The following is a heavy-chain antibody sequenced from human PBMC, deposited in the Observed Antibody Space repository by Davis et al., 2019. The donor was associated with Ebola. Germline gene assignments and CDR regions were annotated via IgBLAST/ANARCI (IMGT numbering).Heavy chain of an antibody. D-gene: IGHD3-22*01. J-gene: IGHJ4*02. CDR2: IIWDGRST. Sequence: GESLKISCAASGFTFGDDAMHWVRQAPGKGLEWVSLIIWDGRSTAYADSVRDRFSISRDNSRNFLYLQMNGLRAEDTALYYCTAYDSTFRNYWGQGTLVTVSS. V-gene: IGHV3-43D*03. CDR3: TAYDSTFRNY. CDR1: GFTFGDDA.